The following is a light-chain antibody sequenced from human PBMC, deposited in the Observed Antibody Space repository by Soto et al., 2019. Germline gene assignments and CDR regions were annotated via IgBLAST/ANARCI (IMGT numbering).Light chain of an antibody. V-gene: IGKV1-5*03. CDR3: QHYNSYSEA. Sequence: DIQLTQSPSTLSGSVGDRVTITCRASQTISSWLAWYQQKPGKAPKILIYKASTLTSGVPSRFRGSGSGTEFTLTISRLQPDDFETYYCQHYNSYSEAFGQGTKVDIK. CDR1: QTISSW. J-gene: IGKJ1*01. CDR2: KAS.